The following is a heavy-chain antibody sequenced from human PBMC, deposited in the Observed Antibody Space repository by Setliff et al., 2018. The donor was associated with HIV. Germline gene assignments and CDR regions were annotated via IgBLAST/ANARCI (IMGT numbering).Heavy chain of an antibody. CDR2: IHTSGTT. CDR3: AREYYNFWSGYPLDYMDV. V-gene: IGHV4-4*08. J-gene: IGHJ6*03. D-gene: IGHD3-3*01. Sequence: LSLTCTVSGDSSSNDYWTWVRQPPGKGLEWIGNIHTSGTTKYNPSLNSRVTISVDMSKSQFSLRLSSVTAADTAMYYCAREYYNFWSGYPLDYMDVWGKGTTVTVSS. CDR1: GDSSSNDY.